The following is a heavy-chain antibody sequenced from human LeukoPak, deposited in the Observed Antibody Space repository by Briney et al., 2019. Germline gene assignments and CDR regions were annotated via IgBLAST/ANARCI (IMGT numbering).Heavy chain of an antibody. J-gene: IGHJ3*02. D-gene: IGHD7-27*01. Sequence: GASVKVSCKASGYTFTSYYMHWVRQAPGQGLEWMGWINPNSGGTNYAQKFQGRVTMTRDTSISTAYMELSRLRSDDTAVYYCARADWGAHDAFDIWGQGTMVTVSS. V-gene: IGHV1-2*02. CDR2: INPNSGGT. CDR1: GYTFTSYY. CDR3: ARADWGAHDAFDI.